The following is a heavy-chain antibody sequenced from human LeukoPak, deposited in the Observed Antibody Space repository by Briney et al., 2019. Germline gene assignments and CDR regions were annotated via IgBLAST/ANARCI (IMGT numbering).Heavy chain of an antibody. D-gene: IGHD5-24*01. J-gene: IGHJ4*02. CDR3: ARCRRKMATQID. V-gene: IGHV4-4*09. CDR1: GATMYDNY. CDR2: IYTYDRERT. Sequence: SETLSLTCSVSGATMYDNYWSWIRQPPGKGLEWLGYIYTYDRERTTYNPSLKSRITISLDTSNRQFSLRLISVTAADTAVYYCARCRRKMATQIDWGQGTLVTVSS.